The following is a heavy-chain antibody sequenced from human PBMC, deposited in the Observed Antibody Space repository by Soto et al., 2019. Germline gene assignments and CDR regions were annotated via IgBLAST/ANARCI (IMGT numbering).Heavy chain of an antibody. CDR3: ARDKFSDIVATNRYYYGMDV. D-gene: IGHD5-12*01. CDR1: GFTFSSYG. CDR2: ISYDGRNK. J-gene: IGHJ6*02. Sequence: QVQLVESGGGVVQPGRSLRLSCAAFGFTFSSYGMHWVRQAPGKGLEWVALISYDGRNKFYADSVRGRFAISRDNAKSRLYLQMDSLRADDTSFYFCARDKFSDIVATNRYYYGMDVWGQGTTVTVSS. V-gene: IGHV3-30*03.